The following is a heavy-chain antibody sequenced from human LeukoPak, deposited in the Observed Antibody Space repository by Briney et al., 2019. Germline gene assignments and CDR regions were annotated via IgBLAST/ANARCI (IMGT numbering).Heavy chain of an antibody. V-gene: IGHV4-59*01. CDR2: IYYSGST. J-gene: IGHJ3*02. D-gene: IGHD3-22*01. CDR3: ARDRNYYDSSGYPWAFDI. CDR1: GGSISTYY. Sequence: SETLSLTCTVSGGSISTYYWSWIRQPPGKGLEWIGYIYYSGSTNYNPSLKSRVTISVDTSKNQFSLKLSSVTAADTAVYYCARDRNYYDSSGYPWAFDIWGQGTMVTVSS.